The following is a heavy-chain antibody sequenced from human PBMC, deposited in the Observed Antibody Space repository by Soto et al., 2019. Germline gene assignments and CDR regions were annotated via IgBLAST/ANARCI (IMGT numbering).Heavy chain of an antibody. CDR3: ARVEQTLDY. Sequence: ASVKVSCKASGYIFXSYTLYWVRQAPGQRPEWMGWINAGNGDTKYSQKFQGRVTISRDTSANTAYMDLSSLKSEDTAVYYCARVEQTLDYWGQGTLVTVSS. CDR1: GYIFXSYT. J-gene: IGHJ4*02. V-gene: IGHV1-3*01. D-gene: IGHD6-13*01. CDR2: INAGNGDT.